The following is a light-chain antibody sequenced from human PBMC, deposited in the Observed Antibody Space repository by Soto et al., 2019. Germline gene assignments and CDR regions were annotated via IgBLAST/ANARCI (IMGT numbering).Light chain of an antibody. CDR2: DAS. Sequence: DIRISKSRSSVLSAKGDGVTSTCQASHDISNYLNWYQQKPGKAPKLLIYDASNLETGVPSRFSGSGSGTDFTFTISSLQPEDIATYSCQQYPNPPPPFGGGTKVDIK. CDR1: HDISNY. CDR3: QQYPNPPPP. J-gene: IGKJ4*01. V-gene: IGKV1-33*01.